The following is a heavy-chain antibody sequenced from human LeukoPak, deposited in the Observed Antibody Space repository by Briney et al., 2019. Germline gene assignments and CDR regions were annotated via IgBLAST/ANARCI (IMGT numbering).Heavy chain of an antibody. Sequence: GGSLRLSCAASGFTFSSYWMSWVRQAPGKGLEWVANIKQDGSEKYYVDSVKGRFTISRDNAKNSLFLQMNSLRAEDTAVYYCASFSSGDYGDYFDYWGQGTLVTVSS. CDR1: GFTFSSYW. J-gene: IGHJ4*02. D-gene: IGHD4-17*01. CDR2: IKQDGSEK. CDR3: ASFSSGDYGDYFDY. V-gene: IGHV3-7*01.